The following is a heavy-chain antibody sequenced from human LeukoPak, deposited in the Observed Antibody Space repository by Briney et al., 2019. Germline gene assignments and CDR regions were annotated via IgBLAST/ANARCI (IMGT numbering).Heavy chain of an antibody. CDR1: GFTFSNCA. CDR3: ASRVTVTTDRFWFDP. V-gene: IGHV3-23*01. CDR2: IDGGGGGT. J-gene: IGHJ5*02. D-gene: IGHD4-11*01. Sequence: GGSLRLSCAASGFTFSNCAMSWVRQAPGKGLEWVSGIDGGGGGTYYADSVRGRFTISRDNSQNTLYLQMNSLRAEDTAVYYCASRVTVTTDRFWFDPWGQGTLVTVSS.